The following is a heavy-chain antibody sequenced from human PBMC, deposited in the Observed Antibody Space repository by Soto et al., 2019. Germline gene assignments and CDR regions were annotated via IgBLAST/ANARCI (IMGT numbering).Heavy chain of an antibody. CDR3: ARERRDGYNSFDY. J-gene: IGHJ4*02. D-gene: IGHD5-12*01. V-gene: IGHV3-48*03. CDR2: ISSSGSTI. CDR1: GFTFSSYE. Sequence: GGSLRLSCAASGFTFSSYEMNWVRHAPGKGLEWVSYISSSGSTIYYADSVKGRFTISRDNAKNSLYLQMNSLRAEDTAVYYCARERRDGYNSFDYWGQGTLVTVSS.